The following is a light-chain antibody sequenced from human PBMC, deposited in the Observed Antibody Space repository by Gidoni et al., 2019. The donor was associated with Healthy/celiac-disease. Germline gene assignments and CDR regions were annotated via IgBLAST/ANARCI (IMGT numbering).Light chain of an antibody. Sequence: SYELTQRPSVSVSPGQTASITCSGDKLGDKYACWYQQKPGQSPVLVLSQDSKRPSGIPERFSGSNSGNTATLTIRGTQAMDEADYYCQAWDSSTVVFGGGTKLTVL. CDR2: QDS. CDR3: QAWDSSTVV. CDR1: KLGDKY. V-gene: IGLV3-1*01. J-gene: IGLJ2*01.